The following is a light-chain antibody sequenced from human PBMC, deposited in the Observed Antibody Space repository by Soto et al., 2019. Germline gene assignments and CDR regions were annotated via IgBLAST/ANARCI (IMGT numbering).Light chain of an antibody. Sequence: EIVMTQSPATLSVSPGERATLSCRASQSVDSNLAWYQQKPGQAPRLIIFGEFTRATGIPARFSGSGSGTDFTLTISILQSEDFGLYFCQQYDNWPLTFGGGTKVDIK. CDR3: QQYDNWPLT. V-gene: IGKV3D-15*01. J-gene: IGKJ4*01. CDR2: GEF. CDR1: QSVDSN.